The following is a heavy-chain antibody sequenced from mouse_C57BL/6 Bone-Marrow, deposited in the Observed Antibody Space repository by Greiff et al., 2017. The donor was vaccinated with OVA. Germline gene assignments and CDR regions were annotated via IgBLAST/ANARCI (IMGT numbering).Heavy chain of an antibody. Sequence: EVQLQQSGPELVKPGASVKISCKASGYTFTDYYMNWVKQSHGKSLEWIGDINPNNGGTSYNQKFKGKATLTVDKSSSTAYMELRSLTSEDSAVYYCARISSDGPFAYWGQGTLVTVSA. CDR1: GYTFTDYY. CDR3: ARISSDGPFAY. J-gene: IGHJ3*01. CDR2: INPNNGGT. V-gene: IGHV1-26*01. D-gene: IGHD2-3*01.